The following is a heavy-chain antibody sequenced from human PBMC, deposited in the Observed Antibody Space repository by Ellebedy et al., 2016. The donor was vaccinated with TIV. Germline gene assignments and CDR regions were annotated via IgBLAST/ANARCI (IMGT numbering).Heavy chain of an antibody. D-gene: IGHD6-19*01. CDR2: IKQDGSEK. CDR1: GFTFSNYW. J-gene: IGHJ4*02. Sequence: GESLKISCAASGFTFSNYWMTWVRQAPGKGLEWVANIKQDGSEKYYVGSVKGRFSISRDNVKNSMYLQMNSLRDEDTAVYYCARDQWLGRAYYFDYWGQGTLLTVTS. V-gene: IGHV3-7*01. CDR3: ARDQWLGRAYYFDY.